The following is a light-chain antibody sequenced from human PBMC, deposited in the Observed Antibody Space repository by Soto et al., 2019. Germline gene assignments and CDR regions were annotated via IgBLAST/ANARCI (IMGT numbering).Light chain of an antibody. V-gene: IGLV2-23*01. Sequence: QSALTQPASVSGSPGQSITISCTGTSSDVGSYNLVSWYQQHPGKAPKLMIHEGSKRPSGVSNRFSGSKSGNTASLTISGLQAEDEADYYCCSYAGSSTSFGGGTKLTVL. CDR3: CSYAGSSTS. J-gene: IGLJ2*01. CDR1: SSDVGSYNL. CDR2: EGS.